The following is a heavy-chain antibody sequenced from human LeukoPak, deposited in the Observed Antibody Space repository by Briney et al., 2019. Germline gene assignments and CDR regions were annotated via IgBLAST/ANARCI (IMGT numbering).Heavy chain of an antibody. Sequence: KPSETLSLTCTVSGGSISRYYWNWIRQPPGKGLEWIGYIYYSGSTYYNPSLKSRVTISVDTSKNQFSLKLSSVTAADTAVYYCARHVVVVAATLVSAFDIWGQGTMVTVSS. D-gene: IGHD2-15*01. J-gene: IGHJ3*02. CDR2: IYYSGST. CDR1: GGSISRYY. CDR3: ARHVVVVAATLVSAFDI. V-gene: IGHV4-59*08.